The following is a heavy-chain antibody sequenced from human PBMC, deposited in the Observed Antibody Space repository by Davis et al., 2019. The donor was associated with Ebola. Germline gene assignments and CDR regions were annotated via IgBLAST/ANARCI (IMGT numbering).Heavy chain of an antibody. D-gene: IGHD5-24*01. CDR1: GFSLSPSGMC. Sequence: SGPTLVKPTQTLTLTCTFSGFSLSPSGMCVSWIRQPPGKALEWLARIDWDDDKYYSTSLKTRLTISKDNSKNQVVLTMTNMDPVDTATYYCAGRDGYNFDYWGQGTLVAVSS. V-gene: IGHV2-70*11. CDR3: AGRDGYNFDY. CDR2: IDWDDDK. J-gene: IGHJ4*02.